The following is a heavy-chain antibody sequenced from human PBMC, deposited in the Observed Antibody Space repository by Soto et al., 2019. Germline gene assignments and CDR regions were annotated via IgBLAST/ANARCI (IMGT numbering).Heavy chain of an antibody. D-gene: IGHD2-2*01. V-gene: IGHV5-10-1*01. J-gene: IGHJ6*02. CDR2: IDPSDSYT. CDR1: GYSFTSYW. CDR3: ARRSCSSTSCYPTNYYYYGMDV. Sequence: EESLKISCKGSGYSFTSYWISWVRQMPGKGLEWMGRIDPSDSYTNYSPSFQGHVTISADKSISTAYLQWSSLKASDTAMYYCARRSCSSTSCYPTNYYYYGMDVWGQGTTVTVSS.